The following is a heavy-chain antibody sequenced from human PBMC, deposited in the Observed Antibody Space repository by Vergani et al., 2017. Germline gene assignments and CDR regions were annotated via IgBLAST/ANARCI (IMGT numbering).Heavy chain of an antibody. CDR3: ARETSRSGSYYDWFDP. V-gene: IGHV4-61*02. D-gene: IGHD1-26*01. CDR1: GGSISSGDYY. CDR2: IYTSGST. J-gene: IGHJ5*02. Sequence: QVQLQESGPGLVKPSQTLSLTCTVSGGSISSGDYYWSWIRQPPGKGLEWIGRIYTSGSTNYNPSLKSRVTISVDTSKNQFSLKLSSVTAADTAVYYCARETSRSGSYYDWFDPWGQGTLVTVSS.